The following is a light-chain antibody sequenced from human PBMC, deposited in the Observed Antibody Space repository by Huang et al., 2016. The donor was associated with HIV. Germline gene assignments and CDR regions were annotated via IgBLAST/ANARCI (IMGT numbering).Light chain of an antibody. J-gene: IGKJ2*01. CDR2: GAS. Sequence: LVMTQSPATLSVSPGERATISCRARQSISCNLAWYQQNPGQAPRLLIYGASTRATGIPARFSGSGSGTEFTLTISSLQSEDFAVYYCQQYNNRYTFGQGTKLEIK. CDR1: QSISCN. CDR3: QQYNNRYT. V-gene: IGKV3-15*01.